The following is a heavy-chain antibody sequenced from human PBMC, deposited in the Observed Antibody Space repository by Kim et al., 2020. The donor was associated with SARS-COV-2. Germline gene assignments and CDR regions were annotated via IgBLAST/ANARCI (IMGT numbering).Heavy chain of an antibody. CDR1: GGTFSSYA. Sequence: SVKVSCKASGGTFSSYAISWVRQAPGQGLEWMGGIIPIFGTANYAQKFQGRVTITADESTSTAYMELSSLRSEDTAVYYCARGAGIVVVHSAAGAFDIWGQGTMVTVSS. V-gene: IGHV1-69*13. D-gene: IGHD2-15*01. CDR3: ARGAGIVVVHSAAGAFDI. J-gene: IGHJ3*02. CDR2: IIPIFGTA.